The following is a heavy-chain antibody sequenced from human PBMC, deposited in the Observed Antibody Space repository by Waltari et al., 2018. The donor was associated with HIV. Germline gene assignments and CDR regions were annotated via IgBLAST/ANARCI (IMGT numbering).Heavy chain of an antibody. D-gene: IGHD3-10*01. CDR2: IYYSGST. CDR1: GGSISSGGYY. V-gene: IGHV4-31*03. J-gene: IGHJ6*02. Sequence: QVQLQESGPGLVKPSQTLSLTCTVSGGSISSGGYYWRWIRQHPGKGLEWIGYIYYSGSTYYNPSLKSRVTISVDTSKNQFSLKLSSVTAADTAVYYCARVWTLGTMVRGVINYMDVWGQGTTVTVSS. CDR3: ARVWTLGTMVRGVINYMDV.